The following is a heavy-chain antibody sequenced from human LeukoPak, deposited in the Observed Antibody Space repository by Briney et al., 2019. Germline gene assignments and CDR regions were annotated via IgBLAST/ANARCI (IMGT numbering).Heavy chain of an antibody. J-gene: IGHJ4*02. D-gene: IGHD4-17*01. Sequence: PGGSLRLSCAASGFTVSSNYMSWVRQAPGKGLEWVSVIYSGGSTYYAGSVKGRFTISRDNSKNTLYLQMNSLRAEDTAVYYCARGVDYGRFDYWGQGTLDTVPS. V-gene: IGHV3-53*01. CDR1: GFTVSSNY. CDR3: ARGVDYGRFDY. CDR2: IYSGGST.